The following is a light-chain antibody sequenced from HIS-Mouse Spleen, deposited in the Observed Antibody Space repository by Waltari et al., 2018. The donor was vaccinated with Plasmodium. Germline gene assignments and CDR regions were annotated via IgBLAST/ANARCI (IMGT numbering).Light chain of an antibody. CDR1: SSDVGGSNY. V-gene: IGLV2-11*01. Sequence: QSALTQPRSVSGSPGQSVTISCTGTSSDVGGSNYVSWYHPHPCKAPTLMIYEVSKRPSWVPDRFSGSKSRNTASLTISGLQADDEADYYCCSYAGSYTLVFGGGTKLTVL. CDR2: EVS. CDR3: CSYAGSYTLV. J-gene: IGLJ2*01.